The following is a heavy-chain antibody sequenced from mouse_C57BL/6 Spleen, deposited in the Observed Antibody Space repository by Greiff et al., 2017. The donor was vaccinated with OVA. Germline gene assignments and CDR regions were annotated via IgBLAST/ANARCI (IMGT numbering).Heavy chain of an antibody. CDR3: ATSDGYSSWFAY. D-gene: IGHD2-3*01. V-gene: IGHV1-52*01. J-gene: IGHJ3*01. CDR1: GYTFTSYW. Sequence: QVQLQQPGAELVRPGSSVKLSCKASGYTFTSYWMHWVKQRPIQGLEWIGNIDPSDSETHYNQKFKDKATLTVDKSSSTAYMQLSSLTSEDSAVYYCATSDGYSSWFAYWGQGTLVTVAA. CDR2: IDPSDSET.